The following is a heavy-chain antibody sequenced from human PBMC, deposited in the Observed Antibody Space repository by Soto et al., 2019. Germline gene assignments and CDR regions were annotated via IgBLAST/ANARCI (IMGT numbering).Heavy chain of an antibody. J-gene: IGHJ4*02. V-gene: IGHV4-61*08. CDR2: IFYTGST. Sequence: SETLSLTCTVSGGSISSRGYYWAWIRQPPGKGLGWIGYIFYTGSTNYNPSLKSRVTLSADTSKNQFSLRLSSVTAADTAVYYCARVGSSGWSPDYWGQGTLVTVSS. CDR3: ARVGSSGWSPDY. D-gene: IGHD6-19*01. CDR1: GGSISSRGYY.